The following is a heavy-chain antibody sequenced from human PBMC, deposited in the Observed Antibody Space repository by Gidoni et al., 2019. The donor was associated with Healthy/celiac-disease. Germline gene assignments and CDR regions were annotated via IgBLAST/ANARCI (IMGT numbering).Heavy chain of an antibody. J-gene: IGHJ4*02. CDR2: T. V-gene: IGHV4-59*01. D-gene: IGHD6-19*01. Sequence: TNYNPSLKSRVTISVDTSKNQFSLKLSSVTAADTAVYYCAREGSSGWVDYWGQGTLVTVSS. CDR3: AREGSSGWVDY.